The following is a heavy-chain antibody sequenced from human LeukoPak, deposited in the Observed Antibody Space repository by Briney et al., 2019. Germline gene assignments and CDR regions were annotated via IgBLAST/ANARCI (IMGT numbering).Heavy chain of an antibody. V-gene: IGHV3-7*01. Sequence: PGGSLRLSCAASEFTFSSFWMSWVRQAPGKGLEWVANIKQDGSEKRYVDSVKGRFTISRDNAKNSLYLQMNSLSADDTAVYYCARGSSGWTSPFDYWGQGTLVTVSS. CDR3: ARGSSGWTSPFDY. CDR2: IKQDGSEK. CDR1: EFTFSSFW. J-gene: IGHJ4*02. D-gene: IGHD6-19*01.